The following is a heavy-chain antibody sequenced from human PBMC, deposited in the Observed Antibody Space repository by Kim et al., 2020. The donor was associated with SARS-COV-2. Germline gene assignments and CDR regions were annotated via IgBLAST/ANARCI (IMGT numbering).Heavy chain of an antibody. J-gene: IGHJ4*02. CDR3: AGVGVGGGVSSFDY. Sequence: VKGRFTISRDNAKNSLYMQMTGLRDEETAVYYCAGVGVGGGVSSFDYWGQGTLVTVSS. D-gene: IGHD3-16*01. V-gene: IGHV3-48*02.